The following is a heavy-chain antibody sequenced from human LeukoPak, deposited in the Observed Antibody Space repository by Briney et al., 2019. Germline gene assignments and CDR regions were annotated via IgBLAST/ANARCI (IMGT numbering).Heavy chain of an antibody. CDR3: ARVLGELLPMVF. J-gene: IGHJ4*02. Sequence: GGSLRLSCAAFGFAFSSYSMNWVRQAPGKGLEWVSYISSSSSTIYYADSVKGRFTISRDNAKNSLYLQMNSLRAEDTAVYYCARVLGELLPMVFWGQGTLVTVSS. V-gene: IGHV3-48*04. CDR1: GFAFSSYS. D-gene: IGHD3-10*02. CDR2: ISSSSSTI.